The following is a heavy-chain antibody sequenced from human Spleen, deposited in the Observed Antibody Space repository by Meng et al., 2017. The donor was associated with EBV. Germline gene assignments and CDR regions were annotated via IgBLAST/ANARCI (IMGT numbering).Heavy chain of an antibody. V-gene: IGHV7-4-1*01. CDR1: GYPFTDYA. Sequence: QVQLVQSGSELKKPGASVKVSCKASGYPFTDYALNWVRQAPGQGLEWMGWVNTHTGNPTYAQDFTGRLVFSLDTSVRTAYLQISSLQTEDTAVYYCARGGIKLWFDFWGQGTLVTVSS. CDR3: ARGGIKLWFDF. CDR2: VNTHTGNP. J-gene: IGHJ4*02. D-gene: IGHD5-18*01.